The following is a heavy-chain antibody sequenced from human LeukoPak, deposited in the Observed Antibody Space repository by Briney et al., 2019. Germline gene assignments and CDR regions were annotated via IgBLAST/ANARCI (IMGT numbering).Heavy chain of an antibody. Sequence: GGSLRLSCAASGFTFSSYEMNWVRQAAGKGLEWVSYISSSGSTIYYADSVKGRFTISRDNAKSSLYLQMNSLRAEDTAVYYCARDLGLLWFGGLSPWGQGTLVTVSS. CDR2: ISSSGSTI. J-gene: IGHJ5*02. V-gene: IGHV3-48*03. CDR3: ARDLGLLWFGGLSP. D-gene: IGHD3-10*01. CDR1: GFTFSSYE.